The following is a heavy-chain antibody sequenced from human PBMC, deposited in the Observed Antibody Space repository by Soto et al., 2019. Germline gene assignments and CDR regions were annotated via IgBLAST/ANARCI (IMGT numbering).Heavy chain of an antibody. Sequence: ASVKVSCKTSGYTLTSYGVSWVRQAPGQGLEWMGWISAYNGNTNYAQKLQGRVTMTTDTSTSTAYMELRSLRSDDTAVYYCARVAAYSSSWYSLSDAFDIWGQGTMVTVSS. CDR1: GYTLTSYG. CDR2: ISAYNGNT. J-gene: IGHJ3*02. V-gene: IGHV1-18*01. D-gene: IGHD6-13*01. CDR3: ARVAAYSSSWYSLSDAFDI.